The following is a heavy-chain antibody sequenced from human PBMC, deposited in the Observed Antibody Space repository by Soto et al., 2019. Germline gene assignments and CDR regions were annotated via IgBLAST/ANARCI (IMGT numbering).Heavy chain of an antibody. Sequence: SGPTLVNPTQTLTLTCTFSGFSLSTSGMRVTWIRQPPGKALEWLARIDWDDDKFYSTSLKTRLIISKDTSRNQVVLTMTNMDPVDTATYYCARTTTVTTFDYWGQGTLVTVSS. CDR3: ARTTTVTTFDY. V-gene: IGHV2-70*04. CDR1: GFSLSTSGMR. J-gene: IGHJ4*02. CDR2: IDWDDDK. D-gene: IGHD4-17*01.